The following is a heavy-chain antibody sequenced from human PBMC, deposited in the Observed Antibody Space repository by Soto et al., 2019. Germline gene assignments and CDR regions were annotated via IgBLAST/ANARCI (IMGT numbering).Heavy chain of an antibody. V-gene: IGHV6-1*01. CDR2: TYYRSKWYN. Sequence: QTLSLTCAISGDSVSRNSAAWNWIRQSPSRGLEWLGRTYYRSKWYNDYAVSVKSRITINPDTSKNQFSLHLNSVTPEDTAVYYCARDTVERPYYYYYFAMDVWGQGTTVTVSS. J-gene: IGHJ6*02. CDR1: GDSVSRNSAA. D-gene: IGHD1-1*01. CDR3: ARDTVERPYYYYYFAMDV.